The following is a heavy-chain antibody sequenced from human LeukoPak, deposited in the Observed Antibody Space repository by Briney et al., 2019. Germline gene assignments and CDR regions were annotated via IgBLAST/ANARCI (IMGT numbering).Heavy chain of an antibody. Sequence: GESLKISCKGSGFSFITYWIVWVRQMPGKGLEWMGHISPSDSRTTYSPSFQGQVTISADKSISTAYLQWRSLNAPDTAIYYCARQPRGLQSWFAPWGQGTLVTVSS. CDR3: ARQPRGLQSWFAP. J-gene: IGHJ5*02. D-gene: IGHD3-16*01. V-gene: IGHV5-51*01. CDR2: ISPSDSRT. CDR1: GFSFITYW.